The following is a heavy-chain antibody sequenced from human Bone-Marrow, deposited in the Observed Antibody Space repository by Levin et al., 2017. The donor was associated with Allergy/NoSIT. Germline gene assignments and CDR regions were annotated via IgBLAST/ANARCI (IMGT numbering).Heavy chain of an antibody. CDR3: ARTKGIAVAGSPHDAFDI. Sequence: GGSLRLSCAASGFTFSSYAMHWVRQAPGKGLEWVAVISYDGSNKYYADSVKGRFTISRDNSKNTLYLQMNSLRAEDTAVYYCARTKGIAVAGSPHDAFDIWGQGTMVTVSS. CDR1: GFTFSSYA. J-gene: IGHJ3*02. V-gene: IGHV3-30*04. D-gene: IGHD6-19*01. CDR2: ISYDGSNK.